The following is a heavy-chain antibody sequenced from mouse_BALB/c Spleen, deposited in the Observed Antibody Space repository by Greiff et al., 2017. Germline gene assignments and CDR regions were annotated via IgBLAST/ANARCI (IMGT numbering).Heavy chain of an antibody. CDR1: GFSLTSYG. CDR2: IWRGGST. Sequence: QVQLQQSGPSLVQPSQSLSITCTVSGFSLTSYGVHWVRQSPGKGLEWLGVIWRGGSTDYNAAFISRLSISKDNSKSQVFFKMNSLQANDTAIYYCAIATGTGYAMDYWGQGTSVTVSS. J-gene: IGHJ4*01. CDR3: AIATGTGYAMDY. V-gene: IGHV2-2*02. D-gene: IGHD4-1*02.